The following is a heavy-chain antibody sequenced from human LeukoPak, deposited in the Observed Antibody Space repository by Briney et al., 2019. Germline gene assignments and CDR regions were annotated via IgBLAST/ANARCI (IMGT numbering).Heavy chain of an antibody. CDR2: FDPEDGET. V-gene: IGHV1-24*01. J-gene: IGHJ4*02. D-gene: IGHD6-13*01. CDR3: ATGKGYSLNFDY. CDR1: GYTLIELS. Sequence: ASVKVSCKVSGYTLIELSMHWVRQAPGKGLEWMGGFDPEDGETIYAQKFQGRVTMTEDTSTDTAYMELSSLRSEDTAVYYCATGKGYSLNFDYWGQGTLVTVSS.